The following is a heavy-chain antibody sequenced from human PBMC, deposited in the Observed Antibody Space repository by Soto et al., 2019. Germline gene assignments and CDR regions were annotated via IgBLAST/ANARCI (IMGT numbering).Heavy chain of an antibody. Sequence: QVQLVQSGAEVKKPGASVKVSCKASGYTFTDYYIHWVRQAPGQGLEWMGWINPNSGGTNYAQKFQCWVTMSRDTSISTAYMELSRLRSDDTAVYYCARAGCGGGTCYLPFFVYWGQGTLVTVSS. D-gene: IGHD2-15*01. V-gene: IGHV1-2*04. J-gene: IGHJ4*02. CDR3: ARAGCGGGTCYLPFFVY. CDR1: GYTFTDYY. CDR2: INPNSGGT.